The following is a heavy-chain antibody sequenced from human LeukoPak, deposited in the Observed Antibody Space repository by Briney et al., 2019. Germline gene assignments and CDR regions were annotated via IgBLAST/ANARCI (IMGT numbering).Heavy chain of an antibody. CDR1: GYSISSGYY. V-gene: IGHV4-38-2*01. D-gene: IGHD3-10*01. CDR2: IYHSGST. CDR3: ARRWFGELFDC. Sequence: PSETLSLTCAVSGYSISSGYYWGWIRQPPGKGLEWIGSIYHSGSTYYNPSLKSRVIISVDTSKNQFSLKLSSVTAADTAVYYCARRWFGELFDCWGQGTLVTVSS. J-gene: IGHJ4*02.